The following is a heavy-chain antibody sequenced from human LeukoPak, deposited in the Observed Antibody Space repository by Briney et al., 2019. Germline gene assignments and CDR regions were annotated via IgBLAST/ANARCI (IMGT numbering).Heavy chain of an antibody. D-gene: IGHD4-17*01. CDR3: ARHYGDYPYFDY. J-gene: IGHJ4*02. Sequence: GESLRLSCAASGFSFTTYWMSWVRQAPGKGLEWVANIKQDGTEKYYVDSVKGRFTISRDNAKNSLYLQMNSLRAEDTALYYCARHYGDYPYFDYWGQGTLVTVSS. CDR1: GFSFTTYW. CDR2: IKQDGTEK. V-gene: IGHV3-7*03.